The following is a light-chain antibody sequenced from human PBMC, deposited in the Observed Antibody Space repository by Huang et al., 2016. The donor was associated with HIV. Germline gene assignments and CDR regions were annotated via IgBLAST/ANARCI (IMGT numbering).Light chain of an antibody. J-gene: IGKJ4*01. CDR3: QQYYKIPLT. CDR2: WAS. Sequence: DIVMTQSPDSLAVSLGERATITCKSRQSVFNNSNNNNYLAWYQQKPRQPPKLLIYWASARESGVPDRFNGSGSGTNLTFTINSLQAEDVGVYYCQQYYKIPLTFGGGTKVEIK. V-gene: IGKV4-1*01. CDR1: QSVFNNSNNNNY.